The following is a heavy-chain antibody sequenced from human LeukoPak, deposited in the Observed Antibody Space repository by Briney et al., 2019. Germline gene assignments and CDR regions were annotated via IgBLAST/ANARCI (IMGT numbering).Heavy chain of an antibody. Sequence: GGSLRLSCAVPGFNFRAHWMDWVRQAPGKGLEWVAVIWYEGSNKYYADSVKGRFTISRDNSKNTLYLQMNSLRAEDTAVYYCAGGPYAAAFDYWGQGTLVTVSS. V-gene: IGHV3-33*08. D-gene: IGHD6-13*01. CDR2: IWYEGSNK. CDR1: GFNFRAHW. CDR3: AGGPYAAAFDY. J-gene: IGHJ4*02.